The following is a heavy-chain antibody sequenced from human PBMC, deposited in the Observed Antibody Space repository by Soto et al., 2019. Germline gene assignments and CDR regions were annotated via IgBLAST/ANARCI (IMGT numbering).Heavy chain of an antibody. CDR2: ISGSGGST. Sequence: GGSLRLSCTASGFTFGDYAMSWVRQAPGKGLEWVSAISGSGGSTYYADSVKGRFTISRDNSKNTLYLQMNSLRAEDTAVYYCAKGASVVVALGDDAFDIWGQGTMVTVSS. CDR1: GFTFGDYA. D-gene: IGHD2-15*01. J-gene: IGHJ3*02. V-gene: IGHV3-23*01. CDR3: AKGASVVVALGDDAFDI.